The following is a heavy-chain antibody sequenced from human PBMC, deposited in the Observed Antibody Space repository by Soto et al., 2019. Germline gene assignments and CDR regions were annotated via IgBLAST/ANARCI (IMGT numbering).Heavy chain of an antibody. V-gene: IGHV3-11*01. J-gene: IGHJ4*02. Sequence: PGGSLRLSCAASGFTFSDYYMSWIRQAPGKGLEWVSYISSSGSTIYYADSVKGRFTISRDNAKNSLYLQMNSLRAEDTAVYYCARSPIYSSSWYLFFDYWGQGTLVTVSS. CDR2: ISSSGSTI. CDR1: GFTFSDYY. D-gene: IGHD6-13*01. CDR3: ARSPIYSSSWYLFFDY.